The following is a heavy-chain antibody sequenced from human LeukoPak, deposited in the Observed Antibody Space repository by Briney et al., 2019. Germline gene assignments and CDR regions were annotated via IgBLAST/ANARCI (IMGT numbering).Heavy chain of an antibody. CDR3: ARAHKGCSSTSCPFDY. CDR2: IYYSGST. D-gene: IGHD2-2*01. CDR1: GGSISSYY. V-gene: IGHV4-59*01. Sequence: SETLSLTCTVSGGSISSYYWSWIRQPPGKGLEWIGYIYYSGSTNYNPSLKSRVTISVDTSKNQFSLKLSSVTAADTAVYYCARAHKGCSSTSCPFDYWGQGTLVTVSS. J-gene: IGHJ4*02.